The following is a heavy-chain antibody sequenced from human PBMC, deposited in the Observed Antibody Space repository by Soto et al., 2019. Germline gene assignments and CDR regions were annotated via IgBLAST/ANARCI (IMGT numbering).Heavy chain of an antibody. V-gene: IGHV3-74*01. D-gene: IGHD6-13*01. CDR1: RFTFSSYW. CDR2: INSDGSSV. CDR3: ARGPFYSSSWLDY. Sequence: GGSLRLSCVASRFTFSSYWMHWVRQAPGKGLVWVSRINSDGSSVGYADSVKGRFTIARDNAKNTLNLQMNGLRTEDTAVYYCARGPFYSSSWLDYWGLGTLVTVSS. J-gene: IGHJ4*02.